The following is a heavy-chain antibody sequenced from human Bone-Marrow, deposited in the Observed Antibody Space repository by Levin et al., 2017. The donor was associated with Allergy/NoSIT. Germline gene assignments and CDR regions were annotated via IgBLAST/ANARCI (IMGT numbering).Heavy chain of an antibody. Sequence: GASVKVSCKASGSTFSGYFILWVRQAPGQGLEWMGWINCNSGATTYAQKFQGRVTMTRDTSTNTAYMELNSLTPDDTAIYYCARDEAAVMRVPVDYWGQGTLVTVSS. CDR1: GSTFSGYF. CDR3: ARDEAAVMRVPVDY. J-gene: IGHJ4*02. CDR2: INCNSGAT. D-gene: IGHD6-13*01. V-gene: IGHV1-2*02.